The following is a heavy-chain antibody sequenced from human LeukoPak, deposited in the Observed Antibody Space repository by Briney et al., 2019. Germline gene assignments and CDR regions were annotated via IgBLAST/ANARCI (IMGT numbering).Heavy chain of an antibody. J-gene: IGHJ4*02. Sequence: PGGSLRLSCAASGFTFSSYWMSWVRQAPGRGLEWVALISFDESNNYYADSVKGRFTISRDNSKNSLYLQMNSLRAEDTALYYCAKGSGSVLGYCSGGSYYPDYWGQGTLVIVSS. CDR2: ISFDESNN. CDR3: AKGSGSVLGYCSGGSYYPDY. CDR1: GFTFSSYW. V-gene: IGHV3-30*18. D-gene: IGHD2-15*01.